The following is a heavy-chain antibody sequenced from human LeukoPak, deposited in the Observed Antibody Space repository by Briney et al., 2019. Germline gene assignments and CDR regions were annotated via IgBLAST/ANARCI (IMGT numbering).Heavy chain of an antibody. CDR2: IYYSGST. CDR1: GGSISSYY. CDR3: ARSGYSSGWYGVEGGITHLDY. Sequence: SETLSLTCTVSGGSISSYYWSWIRQPPGKGLEWIGYIYYSGSTNYNPSLKSRVTISVDTSKNQFSLKLSSVTAADTAVYYCARSGYSSGWYGVEGGITHLDYWGQGTLVTVSS. D-gene: IGHD6-19*01. J-gene: IGHJ4*02. V-gene: IGHV4-59*08.